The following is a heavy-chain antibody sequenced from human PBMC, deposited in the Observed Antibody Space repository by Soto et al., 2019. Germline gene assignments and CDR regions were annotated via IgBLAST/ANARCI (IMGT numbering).Heavy chain of an antibody. Sequence: QVQLVESGGGLVKPGGSLRLSCAASGFTFSDYYMSWIRQAPGKGLEWVSYISSSGSTIYYADSVKGRFTISRDNANNSLYLQMNSLRAEDTAGYYCARDRLHLGEVSFIWFDPWGQGTLVTVSS. V-gene: IGHV3-11*01. CDR3: ARDRLHLGEVSFIWFDP. J-gene: IGHJ5*02. D-gene: IGHD3-16*02. CDR2: ISSSGSTI. CDR1: GFTFSDYY.